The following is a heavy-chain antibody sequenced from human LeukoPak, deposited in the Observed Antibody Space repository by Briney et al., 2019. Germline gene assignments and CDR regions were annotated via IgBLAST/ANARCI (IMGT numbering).Heavy chain of an antibody. CDR1: RYSINSGYY. J-gene: IGHJ4*02. Sequence: SEPLSLTCTVSRYSINSGYYWGWIRQPPGQGLEWIGSIYRSVSTYYNSSLKSRVTISVDTSKNQFSLKLSSVTAADTAVYYCARHADYYESTSYFWDYWGQGTLVTVSS. V-gene: IGHV4-38-2*02. CDR3: ARHADYYESTSYFWDY. CDR2: IYRSVST. D-gene: IGHD3-22*01.